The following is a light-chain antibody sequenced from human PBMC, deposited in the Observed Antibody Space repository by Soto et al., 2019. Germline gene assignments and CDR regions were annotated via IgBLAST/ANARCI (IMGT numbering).Light chain of an antibody. CDR3: GSYTTSITVI. V-gene: IGLV2-14*03. Sequence: QSALTQPASVSGSPGQSITISCTGTSSDVGDHNSVSWYQQQPGKAPKLMIYAVSNRPSGVSNRFSGSKSGNTASLTISGLQAEDEADYYCGSYTTSITVIFGAGTQLTVL. CDR1: SSDVGDHNS. J-gene: IGLJ2*01. CDR2: AVS.